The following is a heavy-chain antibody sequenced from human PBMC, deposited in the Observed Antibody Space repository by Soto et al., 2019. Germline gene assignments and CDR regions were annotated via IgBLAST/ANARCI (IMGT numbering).Heavy chain of an antibody. Sequence: QVQLQESGPGLVKPSETLSLTCTVSGGSISSYYWSWIRQPPGKALEWIGYIYYSGSTNYNPSLKSRVTISVDTSKNQFSLKLSSVTAADTAVYYCARVPVTGYYYYMAVWGKGTTVTVSS. D-gene: IGHD6-19*01. CDR2: IYYSGST. CDR1: GGSISSYY. J-gene: IGHJ6*03. V-gene: IGHV4-59*01. CDR3: ARVPVTGYYYYMAV.